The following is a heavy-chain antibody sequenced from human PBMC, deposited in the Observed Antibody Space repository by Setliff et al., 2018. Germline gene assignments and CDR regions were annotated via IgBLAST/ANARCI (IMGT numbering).Heavy chain of an antibody. Sequence: QPGGSLRLSCAASGFTFSGYWMSWVRQAPGKGLEWVANINQDGSEKYYVDSVKGRLTISRDKAKNSLYLQMNSLRAEDTAMYYCARDREDIVVVPAPMGRGVDYESSYYYHYMDVWGKGTTVTVSS. D-gene: IGHD2-2*01. J-gene: IGHJ6*03. CDR3: ARDREDIVVVPAPMGRGVDYESSYYYHYMDV. V-gene: IGHV3-7*01. CDR2: INQDGSEK. CDR1: GFTFSGYW.